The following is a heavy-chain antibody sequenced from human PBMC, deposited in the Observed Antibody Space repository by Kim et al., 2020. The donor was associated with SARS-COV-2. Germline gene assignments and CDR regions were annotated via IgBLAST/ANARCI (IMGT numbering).Heavy chain of an antibody. J-gene: IGHJ4*02. Sequence: SETLSLTCAVYGGSFSGYYWSWIRQPPGKGLEWIGEINHSGSTNYNPSLKSRVTISVDTSKNQFSLKLSSVTAADTAVYYCARAHLRGSGSYYLNYWGQGTLVTVSS. CDR2: INHSGST. D-gene: IGHD3-10*01. V-gene: IGHV4-34*01. CDR1: GGSFSGYY. CDR3: ARAHLRGSGSYYLNY.